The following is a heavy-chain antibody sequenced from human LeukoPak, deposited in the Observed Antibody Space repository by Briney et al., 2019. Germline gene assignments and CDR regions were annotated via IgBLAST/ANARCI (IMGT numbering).Heavy chain of an antibody. D-gene: IGHD2-2*01. Sequence: PSETLSLTCTVSSGSITNYFWTWIRQPAGKGLEWIGRIYVSGLIFASRSTNYNPSLKSRVIISVDKSKKQVSLKLRSVTAADTAVYYCAREDSAAYCTSSNCYGFDSWGQGTLVTVSS. CDR1: SGSITNYF. CDR2: IYVSGLIFASRST. J-gene: IGHJ5*01. V-gene: IGHV4-4*07. CDR3: AREDSAAYCTSSNCYGFDS.